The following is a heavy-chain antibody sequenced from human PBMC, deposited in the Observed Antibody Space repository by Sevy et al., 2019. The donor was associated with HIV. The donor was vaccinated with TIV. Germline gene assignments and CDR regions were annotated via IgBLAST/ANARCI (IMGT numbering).Heavy chain of an antibody. V-gene: IGHV4-31*03. CDR3: ARFNYYDSSGHADY. Sequence: SETLSLTCTVSGGSISSGAYYWSWIRQHPGKGLEWIGYIYYSGSTHYNPSLKSRVTISVDTSKNQFSLKLSSVTAADTAVYYCARFNYYDSSGHADYWGQGTLVTVSS. J-gene: IGHJ4*02. CDR2: IYYSGST. D-gene: IGHD3-22*01. CDR1: GGSISSGAYY.